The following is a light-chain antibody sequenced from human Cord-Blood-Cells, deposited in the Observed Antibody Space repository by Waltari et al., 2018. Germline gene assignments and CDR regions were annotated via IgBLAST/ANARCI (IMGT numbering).Light chain of an antibody. J-gene: IGKJ1*01. CDR1: QSLLHSNGYNY. CDR3: MQALQTPRT. V-gene: IGKV2-28*01. Sequence: DIVMTQSPLSLPVTPGEQASISCRPSQSLLHSNGYNYLDWYLQKPGQSPQLLIYLGSNRASGVPDRFSGSGSGTDFTLKISRVEAEDVGVYYCMQALQTPRTFGQGTKVEIK. CDR2: LGS.